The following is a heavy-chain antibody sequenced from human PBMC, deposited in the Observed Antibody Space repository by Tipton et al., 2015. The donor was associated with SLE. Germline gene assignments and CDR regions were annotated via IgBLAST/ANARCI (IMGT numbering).Heavy chain of an antibody. CDR1: GESFSGSY. V-gene: IGHV4-34*01. D-gene: IGHD1-26*01. Sequence: TLSLTCAVYGESFSGSYWSWIRQPPGKGLEWIGEISLGEGTNYNPSLKSRVIISEDTSKKQFSLKLDSVTAADTAVYYCARGLSLGSFDWGQGTLVTVSS. CDR3: ARGLSLGSFD. J-gene: IGHJ4*02. CDR2: ISLGEGT.